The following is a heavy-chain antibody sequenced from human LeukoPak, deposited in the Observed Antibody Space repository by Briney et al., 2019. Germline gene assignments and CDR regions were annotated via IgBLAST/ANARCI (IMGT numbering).Heavy chain of an antibody. Sequence: ASVKVSCKASGYTFTSYDINWVRQATGQGLEWMGWMNPNSGNTGYAQKFQGRVTMTRNTSISTAYMELSSLRSEDTAVYYCAREYSSGWYSYYYYGMDVWGQGTTVTVS. CDR3: AREYSSGWYSYYYYGMDV. CDR1: GYTFTSYD. CDR2: MNPNSGNT. J-gene: IGHJ6*02. D-gene: IGHD6-19*01. V-gene: IGHV1-8*01.